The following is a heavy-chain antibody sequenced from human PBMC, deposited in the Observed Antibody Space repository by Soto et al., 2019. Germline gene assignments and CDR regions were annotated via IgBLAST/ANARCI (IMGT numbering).Heavy chain of an antibody. D-gene: IGHD6-13*01. Sequence: QVQLQESGPGLVKPSETLSLTCTVSGGSISSYYWSWIRQPAGKGLEWIGRIYTSGSTNYNPSRKSRVTLSVDTSHNQFSLKLSSVTAADTAVYYCARDWGIAAAGYYYYYGMDVWGQGTTVTVSS. V-gene: IGHV4-4*07. J-gene: IGHJ6*02. CDR1: GGSISSYY. CDR3: ARDWGIAAAGYYYYYGMDV. CDR2: IYTSGST.